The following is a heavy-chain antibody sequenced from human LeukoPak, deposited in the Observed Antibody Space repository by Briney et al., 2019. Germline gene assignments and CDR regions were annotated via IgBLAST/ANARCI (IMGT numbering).Heavy chain of an antibody. D-gene: IGHD2-21*02. Sequence: PSETLSLTCSVSGGSISSLYWSWIRQPAGKGLEWVGRIYTSGSTNYNPSLKSRVTMSVDTSKIQFSLKLSSVTAADTAVYYCARDLGPPYCGGDCYSGGYYYYYGMDVWGQGTTVTVSS. J-gene: IGHJ6*02. CDR3: ARDLGPPYCGGDCYSGGYYYYYGMDV. CDR1: GGSISSLY. CDR2: IYTSGST. V-gene: IGHV4-4*07.